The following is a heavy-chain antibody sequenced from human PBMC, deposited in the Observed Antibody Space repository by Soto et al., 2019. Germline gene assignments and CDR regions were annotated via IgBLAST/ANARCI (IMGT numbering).Heavy chain of an antibody. CDR1: GGSISSSSYY. Sequence: SETLSLTCTVSGGSISSSSYYWGWIRQPPGKGLEWIGSIFYSGTTYYNPSLKSRVTISVDTSKNQFSLKMSSVTAADTAVYYCARHNKVTSRQYSFDSWGQGTLVTVSS. J-gene: IGHJ4*02. CDR2: IFYSGTT. CDR3: ARHNKVTSRQYSFDS. V-gene: IGHV4-39*01. D-gene: IGHD2-2*01.